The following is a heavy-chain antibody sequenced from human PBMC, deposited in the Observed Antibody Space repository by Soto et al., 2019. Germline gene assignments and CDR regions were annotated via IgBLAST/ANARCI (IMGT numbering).Heavy chain of an antibody. D-gene: IGHD3-22*01. CDR2: IIPIFGTA. Sequence: QVQLVQSGAEVRKPGSSVRLSCKASGGSFNRHTISWVRQAPGQGLEWMGGIIPIFGTANHAQKFQGRVTIIADESTSTVYMELSSLRSYDTAIYYCARGWGYDSTDYYYAYWGQGTLVIVSS. V-gene: IGHV1-69*01. J-gene: IGHJ4*02. CDR1: GGSFNRHT. CDR3: ARGWGYDSTDYYYAY.